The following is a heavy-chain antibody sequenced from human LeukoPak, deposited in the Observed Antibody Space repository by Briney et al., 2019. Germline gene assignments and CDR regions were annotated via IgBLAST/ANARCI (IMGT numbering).Heavy chain of an antibody. J-gene: IGHJ4*02. CDR1: GFTFSSYA. V-gene: IGHV3-23*01. Sequence: GGSLRLSCAASGFTFSSYAMSWVRQAPGKGLEWVSSLSVSTYYADSVKGRFTISRDNSKNTLFLQMNSLRAEDTAVYYCAKASPSSYCGTTSCSVNFDYWGQGTLVTVSS. CDR3: AKASPSSYCGTTSCSVNFDY. CDR2: LSVST. D-gene: IGHD2-2*01.